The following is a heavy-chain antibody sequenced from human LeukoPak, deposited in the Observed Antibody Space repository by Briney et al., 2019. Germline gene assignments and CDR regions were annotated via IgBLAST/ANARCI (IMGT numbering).Heavy chain of an antibody. CDR3: ARRAGAYSHPYDY. CDR1: GFTFSSYW. CDR2: IKQDGSEK. Sequence: GGSLRLSCAASGFTFSSYWMSWVRQAPGKGLEWVTNIKQDGSEKYYVDSVKGRFTISRDNAKNSLYLQMNSLRAEDTAVYYCARRAGAYSHPYDYWGQGTLVTVSS. V-gene: IGHV3-7*03. J-gene: IGHJ4*02. D-gene: IGHD4/OR15-4a*01.